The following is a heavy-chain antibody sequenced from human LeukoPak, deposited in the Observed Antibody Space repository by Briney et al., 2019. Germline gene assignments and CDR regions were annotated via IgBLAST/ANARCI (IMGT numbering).Heavy chain of an antibody. CDR2: ISWNSGSI. D-gene: IGHD3-3*01. J-gene: IGHJ4*02. CDR3: AKDRLGVVIF. V-gene: IGHV3-9*01. CDR1: GFTFDDYA. Sequence: GGSLRLSCAASGFTFDDYAMHWVRQAPGKGLEWVSGISWNSGSIGYADSVKGRFTISRDNSKNSLYLQMNSLRAEDTALYYCAKDRLGVVIFWGQGTLVTVSS.